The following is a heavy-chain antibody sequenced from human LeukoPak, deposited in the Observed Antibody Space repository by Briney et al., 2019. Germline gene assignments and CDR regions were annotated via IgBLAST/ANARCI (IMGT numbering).Heavy chain of an antibody. V-gene: IGHV4-59*12. D-gene: IGHD5-12*01. Sequence: SETLSLTCSVSGGSISSYYWSWIRQPPGKGLEWIGYIYYSGSTNYNPSLKSRVTISADTSKNQFSLKLSSVTAADTAVYYCARLRGYSGYDTKYYYYYYGMDVWGQGTTVTVSS. J-gene: IGHJ6*02. CDR2: IYYSGST. CDR1: GGSISSYY. CDR3: ARLRGYSGYDTKYYYYYYGMDV.